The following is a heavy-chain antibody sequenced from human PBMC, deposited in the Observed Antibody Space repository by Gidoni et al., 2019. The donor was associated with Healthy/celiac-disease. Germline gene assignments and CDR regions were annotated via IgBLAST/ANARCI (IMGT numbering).Heavy chain of an antibody. Sequence: EVQLLESGGGLVQPGGSLRLSCAASGFTFSSYAMSWVRQAPGKGLEWVSAISGSGGSTYYADSVKGRFTISRDNSKNTLYLQMNSLRAEDTAVYYCAKDWGIAAAGLYDAFDIWGQGTMVTVSS. D-gene: IGHD6-13*01. J-gene: IGHJ3*02. CDR2: ISGSGGST. CDR3: AKDWGIAAAGLYDAFDI. CDR1: GFTFSSYA. V-gene: IGHV3-23*01.